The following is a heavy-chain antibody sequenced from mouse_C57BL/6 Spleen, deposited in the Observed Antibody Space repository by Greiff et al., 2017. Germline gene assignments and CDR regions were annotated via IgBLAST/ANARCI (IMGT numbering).Heavy chain of an antibody. CDR2: IRSKSSNYAT. CDR1: GFTFNTYA. CDR3: VREDIDDYDGGYAMDY. J-gene: IGHJ4*01. D-gene: IGHD2-4*01. V-gene: IGHV10-3*01. Sequence: EVQLVESGGGLVQPKGSLKLSCAASGFTFNTYAMHWVRQAPGQGLEWVARIRSKSSNYATYYADSVKDRFTISRDDSQSMLYLQMNNLKTEDTAVYYCVREDIDDYDGGYAMDYWGQGTSVTVSS.